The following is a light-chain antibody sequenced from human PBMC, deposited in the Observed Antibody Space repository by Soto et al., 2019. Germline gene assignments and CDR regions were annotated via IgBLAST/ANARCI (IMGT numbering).Light chain of an antibody. CDR3: CSYAGSSTLV. Sequence: QSVLTQPASVSGSPGQSITISCTGTSSDVGNYNLVSWYQHHPGKAPKLMIYEGSKRPSGDSNRFSGSKSGNTASLTISGLQAEDEADYYCCSYAGSSTLVFGGGTKLTVL. CDR2: EGS. J-gene: IGLJ2*01. CDR1: SSDVGNYNL. V-gene: IGLV2-23*01.